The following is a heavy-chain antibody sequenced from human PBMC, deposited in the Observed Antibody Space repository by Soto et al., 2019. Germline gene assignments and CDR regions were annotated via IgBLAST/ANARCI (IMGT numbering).Heavy chain of an antibody. CDR3: AREGKDISTHGGWNAFDL. CDR2: IYASGSA. D-gene: IGHD2-15*01. V-gene: IGHV4-31*03. J-gene: IGHJ3*01. CDR1: GASIRGVDYF. Sequence: QVQLQGAGPGLVKPSQTLSLTCTVSGASIRGVDYFWTWIRQRPGKGLEWLGNIYASGSAYTNPSLKSRVGLSVDTSQNQFALSLTSVTAADSAVYYCAREGKDISTHGGWNAFDLWGQGTEVSVFS.